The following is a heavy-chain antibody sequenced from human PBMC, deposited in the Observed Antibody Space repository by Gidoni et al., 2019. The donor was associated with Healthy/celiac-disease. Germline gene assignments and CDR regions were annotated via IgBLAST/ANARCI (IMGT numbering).Heavy chain of an antibody. CDR2: ISYDGSTT. J-gene: IGHJ3*02. CDR3: ARSSSGDAFDI. CDR1: GFTFSSYG. Sequence: QVQLGESGGGGVQPGGSRGLSWAASGFTFSSYGMHRVRQAPGKGREWVAVISYDGSTTYYADSVKGRFTISRDNSKNTLYLQMNSLRAEDTAVYYCARSSSGDAFDIWGQGTMVTVSS. D-gene: IGHD6-6*01. V-gene: IGHV3-30*03.